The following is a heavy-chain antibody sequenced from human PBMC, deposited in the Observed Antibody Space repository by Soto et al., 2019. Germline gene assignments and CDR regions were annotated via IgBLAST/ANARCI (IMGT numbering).Heavy chain of an antibody. CDR3: AREGGSLNWFDP. Sequence: EVQLVESGGGWLQLGGPLGLPVAPSGFPFSSYSMNWVRKAPGKGLEWVSYISSSSSTIYYADSVKGRFTISRDNAKNSLYLQMNSLRDEDTAVYYCAREGGSLNWFDPWGQGTLVTVSS. D-gene: IGHD1-26*01. J-gene: IGHJ5*02. CDR1: GFPFSSYS. V-gene: IGHV3-48*02. CDR2: ISSSSSTI.